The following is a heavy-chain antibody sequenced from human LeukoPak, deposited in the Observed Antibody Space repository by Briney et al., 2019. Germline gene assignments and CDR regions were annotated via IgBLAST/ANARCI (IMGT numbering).Heavy chain of an antibody. D-gene: IGHD3-22*01. V-gene: IGHV4-61*09. CDR3: ASQYYYDNRAWFDP. CDR2: IYTSGFT. CDR1: GGSISSGSYY. J-gene: IGHJ5*02. Sequence: PSQTLSLTCTVSGGSISSGSYYWSWIRQPAGKGLEWIGHIYTSGFTSYNPSLKSRVTMSVDTSKSQFSLRLSSVTAADTAVYYCASQYYYDNRAWFDPWGQGTLVTVSS.